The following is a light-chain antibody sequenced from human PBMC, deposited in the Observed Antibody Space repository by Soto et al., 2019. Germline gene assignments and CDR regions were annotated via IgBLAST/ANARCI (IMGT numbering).Light chain of an antibody. J-gene: IGKJ4*01. CDR2: LGS. CDR3: MQALQTPLT. CDR1: QSLLHSNGYNY. V-gene: IGKV2-28*01. Sequence: DIVMTQSPLSLPVTPGEPASISCRSSQSLLHSNGYNYLDWYLQKPGQSPQLLIYLGSNRASGVPSTISGRGAGTDFTLKISRVEAEDVGVYYCMQALQTPLTFGGGTKVEIK.